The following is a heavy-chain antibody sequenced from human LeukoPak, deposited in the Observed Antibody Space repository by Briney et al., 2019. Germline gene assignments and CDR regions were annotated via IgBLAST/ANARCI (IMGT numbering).Heavy chain of an antibody. Sequence: SETLSLTCTVSGGSISSYYWSWIRQPPGKGLEWIGEINHSGSTNYNPSLKSRVTISVDTSKNQFSLKLSSVTAADTAVYYCARGAWDSSGYYLDYWGQGTLVTVSS. J-gene: IGHJ4*02. D-gene: IGHD3-22*01. CDR1: GGSISSYY. CDR3: ARGAWDSSGYYLDY. CDR2: INHSGST. V-gene: IGHV4-34*01.